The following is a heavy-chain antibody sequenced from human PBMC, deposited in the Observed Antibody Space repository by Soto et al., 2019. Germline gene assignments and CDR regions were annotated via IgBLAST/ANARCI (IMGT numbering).Heavy chain of an antibody. CDR2: IYYSGSTYYT. Sequence: TSETLSLTCTVSGGSISSSSYYWGWIRQPPGKGLEWIGSIYYSGSTYYTYYNPSLKSRVTISVDTSKNQFSLKLSSVTPEDTAVYYCVRLIGNSWLDYWGQGTLVTVSS. CDR3: VRLIGNSWLDY. J-gene: IGHJ4*02. D-gene: IGHD6-13*01. CDR1: GGSISSSSYY. V-gene: IGHV4-39*01.